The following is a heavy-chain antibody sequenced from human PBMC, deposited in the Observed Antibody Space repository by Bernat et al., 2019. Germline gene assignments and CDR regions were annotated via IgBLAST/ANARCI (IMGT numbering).Heavy chain of an antibody. CDR3: ARCRTRWLQIFPQTIFDY. Sequence: QVQLQQWGAGLLKPSETLSLPCAVYGGSFSGYYWSWIRQPPGKGLEGIGEINHSGSTNYNPSLKSRVTISVDTSTNQFSLKMSSVTAAETAVYYCARCRTRWLQIFPQTIFDYWGQGTLVTVSS. J-gene: IGHJ4*02. V-gene: IGHV4-34*01. D-gene: IGHD5-24*01. CDR1: GGSFSGYY. CDR2: INHSGST.